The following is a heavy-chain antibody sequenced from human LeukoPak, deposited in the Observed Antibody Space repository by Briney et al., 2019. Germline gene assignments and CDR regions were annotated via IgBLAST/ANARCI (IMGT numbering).Heavy chain of an antibody. CDR1: GASVSGTNYY. V-gene: IGHV4-39*01. CDR3: ARLTAAGRRSDY. CDR2: IYYSGRS. Sequence: PSGTLSLTCTVSGASVSGTNYYWGWIRQPPGKGLEWIGSIYYSGRSYFNPSLKSRVTLSVDTSKNQFSLKVSSVTAADTAVYFCARLTAAGRRSDYWGQGTLVTVSS. D-gene: IGHD6-13*01. J-gene: IGHJ4*02.